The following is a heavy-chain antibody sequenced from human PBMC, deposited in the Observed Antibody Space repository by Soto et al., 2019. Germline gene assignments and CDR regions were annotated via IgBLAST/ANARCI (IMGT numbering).Heavy chain of an antibody. CDR3: AKEFYCGGDCYPGNYYFDY. D-gene: IGHD2-21*02. CDR1: GFTFSSYA. V-gene: IGHV3-23*01. CDR2: ISGSGGST. J-gene: IGHJ4*02. Sequence: GGSLRLSCAASGFTFSSYAMSWVRQAPGKGLEWVSAISGSGGSTYYADSVKGRFTISRDNSKNTLYLQMNSLRAEDTAVYYCAKEFYCGGDCYPGNYYFDYWGQGTLVTVSS.